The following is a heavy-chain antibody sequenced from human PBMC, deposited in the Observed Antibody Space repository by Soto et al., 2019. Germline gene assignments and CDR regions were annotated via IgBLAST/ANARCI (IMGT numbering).Heavy chain of an antibody. D-gene: IGHD4-17*01. CDR3: ASATTPYYYGMDV. V-gene: IGHV3-23*01. Sequence: PGGSLRLSCAASGFTFSNHAMSWVRQAPGKGLEWVSAISGSGGSTYYADSVKGRFTISRDNSKNTLYLQMNSLRAEDTAVYYCASATTPYYYGMDVWGQGTTVTVS. CDR2: ISGSGGST. CDR1: GFTFSNHA. J-gene: IGHJ6*02.